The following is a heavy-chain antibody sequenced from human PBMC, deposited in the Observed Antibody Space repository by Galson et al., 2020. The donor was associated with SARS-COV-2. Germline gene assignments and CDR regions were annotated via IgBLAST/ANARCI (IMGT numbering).Heavy chain of an antibody. CDR2: ISWNSGSI. J-gene: IGHJ4*02. CDR3: ATAGFSSSPGLDY. V-gene: IGHV3-9*01. CDR1: GFTFDDYA. Sequence: GGSLRLSCAASGFTFDDYAMHWVRQAPGKGLEWVSGISWNSGSIGYADSVKGRFTISRDNAKNSLYLQMNSLRAEDTALYYCATAGFSSSPGLDYWGQGTLVTVSS. D-gene: IGHD6-6*01.